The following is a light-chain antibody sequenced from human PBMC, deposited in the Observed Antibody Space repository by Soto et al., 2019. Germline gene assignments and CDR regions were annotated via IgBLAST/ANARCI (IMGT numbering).Light chain of an antibody. Sequence: EFVLTQSPGTLSLSPGERATLSCRASQSVSNSYVAWYQQKSGQAPRLLIYDTSSRVTGIPDRFSGSGSGTDFTLTISRLEPEDFAVYFCQQYNIWPLWTFGQGTKVDI. V-gene: IGKV3-20*01. CDR3: QQYNIWPLWT. J-gene: IGKJ1*01. CDR1: QSVSNSY. CDR2: DTS.